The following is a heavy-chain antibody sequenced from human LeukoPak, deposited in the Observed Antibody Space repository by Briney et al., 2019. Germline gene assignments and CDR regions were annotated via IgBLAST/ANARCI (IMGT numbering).Heavy chain of an antibody. J-gene: IGHJ4*02. CDR3: ARAPRSGYSYAPFDY. V-gene: IGHV3-11*01. CDR1: GFTFSDYY. CDR2: ISSSGSTI. D-gene: IGHD5-18*01. Sequence: NPGGSLRLSCAASGFTFSDYYMSWIRQAPGKGLEWVSYISSSGSTIYYADSVKGRFTISRDNAKNSLYLQMNSLRAEDTAVYYCARAPRSGYSYAPFDYWGQGTLVTVSS.